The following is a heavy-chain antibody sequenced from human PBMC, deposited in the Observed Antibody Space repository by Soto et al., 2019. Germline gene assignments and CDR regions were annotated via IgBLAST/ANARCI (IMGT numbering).Heavy chain of an antibody. J-gene: IGHJ6*02. CDR2: MSSSSSTI. CDR3: AIDFGDIVVVPAADSEGYYYDYGMDV. D-gene: IGHD2-2*01. V-gene: IGHV3-48*02. CDR1: GFTFSSYS. Sequence: EVQLVEAGGGLVQPGGSLRLSCAAAGFTFSSYSMNWVRQSPGKGLELVSYMSSSSSTIDDADSVKGRFTISRDNAKNTLYLQMNSLRDEDTAVYYCAIDFGDIVVVPAADSEGYYYDYGMDVWGQGTTVTVSS.